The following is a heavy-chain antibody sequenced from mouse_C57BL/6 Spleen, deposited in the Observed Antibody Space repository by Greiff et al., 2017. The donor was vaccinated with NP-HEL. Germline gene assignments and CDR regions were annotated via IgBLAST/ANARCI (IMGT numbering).Heavy chain of an antibody. CDR3: ARSGIKDYFDY. CDR1: GYTFTDYY. Sequence: EVQLQQSGPELVKPGASVKISCKASGYTFTDYYMNWVKQSHGKSLEWIGDINPNNGGTSYNQKFKGKATLTVDKSSSTAYMELRSLTSEDSAVYYCARSGIKDYFDYWGQGTTLTVSS. J-gene: IGHJ2*01. V-gene: IGHV1-26*01. D-gene: IGHD4-1*01. CDR2: INPNNGGT.